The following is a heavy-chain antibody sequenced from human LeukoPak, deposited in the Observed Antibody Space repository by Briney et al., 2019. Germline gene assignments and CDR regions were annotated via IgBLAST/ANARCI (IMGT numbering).Heavy chain of an antibody. CDR3: ARGVAVVGAAINYYYYGLDV. J-gene: IGHJ6*02. D-gene: IGHD2-15*01. CDR1: GGSFSSYT. Sequence: GASVNVPCKASGGSFSSYTLTWVRQAPGQGLEWMGGITRIFGTTNYAQRFQGRITITADESTRTAYMELSSLRSEDTAVYYCARGVAVVGAAINYYYYGLDVWGQGTTVTVSS. V-gene: IGHV1-69*13. CDR2: ITRIFGTT.